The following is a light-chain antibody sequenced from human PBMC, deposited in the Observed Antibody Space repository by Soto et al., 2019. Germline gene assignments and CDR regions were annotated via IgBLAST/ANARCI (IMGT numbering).Light chain of an antibody. V-gene: IGKV1-39*01. CDR2: GAS. Sequence: DIQMTQSPTSLSASVGDRVTISCRASQRIGTYLAWYQQKPGKAPRLLISGASSVQSGVPPRFRGRGSATDFIRTISSLRLEDIATYYWQQTARAPPWTFGQGTKVEIK. CDR1: QRIGTY. CDR3: QQTARAPPWT. J-gene: IGKJ1*01.